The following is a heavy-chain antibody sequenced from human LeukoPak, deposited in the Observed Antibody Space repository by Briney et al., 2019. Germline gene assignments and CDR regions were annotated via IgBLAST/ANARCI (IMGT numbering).Heavy chain of an antibody. Sequence: PSETLSLTCAVYGGSFSGYYWSWIRQPPGKGLEWIGEINHSGSTNYNGSLKSRVTISVDTSTNQFSLKLGSVTAADTAVYYCARRDYYDSSGPHFDYYFDYWGQGTLVTVSS. J-gene: IGHJ4*02. CDR2: INHSGST. CDR3: ARRDYYDSSGPHFDYYFDY. V-gene: IGHV4-34*01. D-gene: IGHD3-22*01. CDR1: GGSFSGYY.